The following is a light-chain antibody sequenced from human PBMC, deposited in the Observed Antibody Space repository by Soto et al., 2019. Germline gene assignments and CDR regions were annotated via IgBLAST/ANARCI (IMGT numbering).Light chain of an antibody. CDR3: CSFAGSYTFWV. CDR1: RSDVGDYNY. CDR2: DVS. Sequence: QAVVTQPRSVSGSPGQSVTISCTGTRSDVGDYNYVSWYQQYPGKAPKLVIYDVSKRPSGVPDRFSGSKSGNTASLTISGLQAEDEADYYCCSFAGSYTFWVFGGGTKVTVL. J-gene: IGLJ3*02. V-gene: IGLV2-11*01.